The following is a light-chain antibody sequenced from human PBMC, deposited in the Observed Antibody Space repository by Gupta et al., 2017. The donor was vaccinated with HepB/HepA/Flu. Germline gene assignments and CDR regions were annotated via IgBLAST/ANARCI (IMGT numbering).Light chain of an antibody. J-gene: IGLJ2*01. V-gene: IGLV1-44*01. Sequence: ALTPPASVSAAPAQSVTISCSGSTSNIGSNTINWYQQLQGPATKLIIYTNSHRPPGFRDRISGSKSGTGTSLAISGLQSEDEADYYCEARNDSRTGNVLFGGGTKLTVL. CDR3: EARNDSRTGNVL. CDR1: TSNIGSNT. CDR2: TNS.